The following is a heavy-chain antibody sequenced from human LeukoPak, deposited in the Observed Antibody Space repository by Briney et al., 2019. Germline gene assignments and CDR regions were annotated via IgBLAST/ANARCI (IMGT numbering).Heavy chain of an antibody. Sequence: GGSLRLSCAASGFTFSSSWMTWVRQAPGKGLEWVANINRDGSETYYLDSVKGRFTISRDNARNSLYLQMNSLRVEDTAVYNCVRVIPQWELPSPDAFDIWGQGTMVTVSS. J-gene: IGHJ3*02. CDR1: GFTFSSSW. CDR2: INRDGSET. V-gene: IGHV3-7*01. CDR3: VRVIPQWELPSPDAFDI. D-gene: IGHD1-26*01.